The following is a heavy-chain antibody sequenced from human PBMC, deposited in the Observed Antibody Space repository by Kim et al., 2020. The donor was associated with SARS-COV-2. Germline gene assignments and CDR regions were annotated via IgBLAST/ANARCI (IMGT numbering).Heavy chain of an antibody. CDR3: AKSAAPLRYFDYWYFDL. V-gene: IGHV3-30*02. J-gene: IGHJ2*01. Sequence: VKGRFTISRDNSKNTLYLQMNSLRAEDTAVYYCAKSAAPLRYFDYWYFDLWGRGTLVTVSS. D-gene: IGHD3-9*01.